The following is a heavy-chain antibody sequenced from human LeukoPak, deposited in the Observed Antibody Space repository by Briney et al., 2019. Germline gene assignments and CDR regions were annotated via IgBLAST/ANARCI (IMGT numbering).Heavy chain of an antibody. CDR2: IRSNGGST. CDR1: GFTFSSYA. D-gene: IGHD2-15*01. CDR3: VKEGVVVAATLAFDY. Sequence: GGSLRLSCSASGFTFSSYAMRWVRQAPGKGLEYVSAIRSNGGSTYYADSVKGRFTISRDNSKNTLYLQMSSLRAEDTAVYYCVKEGVVVAATLAFDYWGQGTLVTVSS. J-gene: IGHJ4*02. V-gene: IGHV3-64D*09.